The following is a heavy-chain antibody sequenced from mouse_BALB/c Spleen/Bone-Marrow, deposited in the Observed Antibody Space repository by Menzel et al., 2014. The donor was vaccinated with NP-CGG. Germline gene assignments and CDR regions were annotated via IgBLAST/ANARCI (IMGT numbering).Heavy chain of an antibody. CDR2: INPGSGGT. J-gene: IGHJ2*01. D-gene: IGHD2-1*01. V-gene: IGHV1-54*01. CDR1: GYAFTNYL. CDR3: ARIYYGNYY. Sequence: QVQLKQSGAELVRPGTSVKVSCKASGYAFTNYLIEWVKQRPGQGLEWIGEINPGSGGTNYNEKFKGKATLTADKSSSTAYMQLSSLTSDDSAVYFCARIYYGNYYWGQGTTLTVSS.